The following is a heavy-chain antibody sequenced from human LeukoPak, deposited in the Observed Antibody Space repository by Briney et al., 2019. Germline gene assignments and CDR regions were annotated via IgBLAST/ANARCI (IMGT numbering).Heavy chain of an antibody. V-gene: IGHV3-53*01. D-gene: IGHD1-26*01. CDR1: GFTVSSNY. Sequence: GGSLRLSCAASGFTVSSNYMSWVRQAPGKGLEWVSVIYSGGSTYYADSVKGRFTISRDNSKNTLCLQMNSLRAEDTAVYYCARVRGQWELAFDYWGQGTLVTVSS. CDR3: ARVRGQWELAFDY. J-gene: IGHJ4*02. CDR2: IYSGGST.